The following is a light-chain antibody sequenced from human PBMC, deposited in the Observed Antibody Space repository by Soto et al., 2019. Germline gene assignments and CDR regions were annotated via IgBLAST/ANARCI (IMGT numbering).Light chain of an antibody. Sequence: EIMMTQSPATLSVSPGEGATLSCRASQSVSSKLAWYQQKPGQAPRLLIYGASTRATGIPARFSGSGSGTEFTLIISSLQSEDSAVYYCQQYGSSGTFGQGTKVDIK. CDR1: QSVSSK. CDR3: QQYGSSGT. J-gene: IGKJ1*01. V-gene: IGKV3-15*01. CDR2: GAS.